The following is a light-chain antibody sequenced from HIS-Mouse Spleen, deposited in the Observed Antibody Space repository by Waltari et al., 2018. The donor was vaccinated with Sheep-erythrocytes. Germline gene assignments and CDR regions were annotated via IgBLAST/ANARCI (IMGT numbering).Light chain of an antibody. CDR2: DVS. CDR3: CSYAGSYNHV. J-gene: IGLJ1*01. CDR1: SSDVGGYNV. V-gene: IGLV2-11*01. Sequence: QSALTQPPSVSGSPGQSVTISCTGTSSDVGGYNVVSWYQQHPGKAPKLMIYDVSKRPSGVTDRFSGSKSGNTASLTISGLQAEDEADYYCCSYAGSYNHVFATGTKVTVL.